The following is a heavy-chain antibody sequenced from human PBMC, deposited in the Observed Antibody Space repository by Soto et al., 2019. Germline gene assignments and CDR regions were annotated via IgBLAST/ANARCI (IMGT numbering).Heavy chain of an antibody. D-gene: IGHD5-12*01. CDR2: IFWDDDK. CDR1: GFSLSTRGVG. V-gene: IGHV2-5*02. Sequence: QITLKESGPTLVKPTQTLTLTCTFYGFSLSTRGVGVAWIRQPPGKALEWLALIFWDDDKWYSPSLTSRITTTEDTSKNHGVLTVNNMDPVGTATYYCAHRPRGYAYYFDYWGQCTLVPVSS. CDR3: AHRPRGYAYYFDY. J-gene: IGHJ4*02.